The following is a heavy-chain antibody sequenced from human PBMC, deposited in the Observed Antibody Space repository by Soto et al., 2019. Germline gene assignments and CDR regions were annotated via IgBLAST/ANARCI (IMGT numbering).Heavy chain of an antibody. Sequence: QVQLVESGGGVVKPGGSLRLSCAASGFTFSDYYMSWIRQAPGKGLEWVADISSSGSTIYYADSVKGRFTISRDNDKNSLYLQMNSLRDEDTAVYYCARDGRVVPAAMGWSSYWGQGTLVTVSS. J-gene: IGHJ4*02. CDR1: GFTFSDYY. D-gene: IGHD2-2*01. V-gene: IGHV3-11*01. CDR3: ARDGRVVPAAMGWSSY. CDR2: ISSSGSTI.